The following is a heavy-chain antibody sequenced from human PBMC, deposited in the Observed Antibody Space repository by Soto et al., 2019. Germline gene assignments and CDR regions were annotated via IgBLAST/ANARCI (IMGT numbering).Heavy chain of an antibody. J-gene: IGHJ6*03. V-gene: IGHV3-11*01. Sequence: VQLVESGGGLVKPGGSLRLSCAASGFILSDSYMSWIRQAPGKGLEWVSYIVGSTKYYADSVMGRFTISRDNAKNSLYLQMNSLRAEDTAVYYCARGRGYCSGSSCYLGYYYYMDVWGKGTTVTVSS. CDR2: IVGSTK. CDR3: ARGRGYCSGSSCYLGYYYYMDV. CDR1: GFILSDSY. D-gene: IGHD2-2*01.